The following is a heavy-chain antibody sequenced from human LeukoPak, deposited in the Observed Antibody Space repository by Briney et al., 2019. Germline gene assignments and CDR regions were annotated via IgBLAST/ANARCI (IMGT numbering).Heavy chain of an antibody. CDR2: IYYSGST. CDR1: GGSISSYY. CDR3: ARKGGWLQNHFDY. D-gene: IGHD5-24*01. Sequence: PSETLSLTCTVSGGSISSYYWSWIRQPPGKGLEWIGYIYYSGSTNYNPSLNSRVTISLDTSKNQSSLKLSSVTTADTAVYYCARKGGWLQNHFDYWGQGTLVTVSS. J-gene: IGHJ4*02. V-gene: IGHV4-59*01.